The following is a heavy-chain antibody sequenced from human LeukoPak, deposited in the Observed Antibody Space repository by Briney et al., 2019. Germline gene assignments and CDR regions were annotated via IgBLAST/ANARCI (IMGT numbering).Heavy chain of an antibody. D-gene: IGHD4-23*01. CDR1: GYTLTELS. Sequence: ASVKVSCKVSGYTLTELSMHWVRQAPGKGLEWMGGFDPEDGETIYAQKFQGRVTITAVESMSTAYMELSSLRSEDTAVYYCARGWLAETTVVTPYNYWGQGTLVTVSS. V-gene: IGHV1-24*01. CDR3: ARGWLAETTVVTPYNY. J-gene: IGHJ4*02. CDR2: FDPEDGET.